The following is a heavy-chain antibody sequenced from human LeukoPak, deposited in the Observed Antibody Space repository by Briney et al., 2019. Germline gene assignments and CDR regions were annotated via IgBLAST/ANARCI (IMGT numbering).Heavy chain of an antibody. V-gene: IGHV4-39*01. CDR1: GDSISGNIFY. CDR2: IYHTGST. J-gene: IGHJ3*02. D-gene: IGHD3-3*01. Sequence: SETLSLTCSVSGDSISGNIFYWTWIRQAPGKGLEWIGNIYHTGSTYYNPSLKSRVTISVDTSKNQFSLKLSSVTAADTAVYYCARLPIFGVVTLNAFDIWGQGTMVTVSS. CDR3: ARLPIFGVVTLNAFDI.